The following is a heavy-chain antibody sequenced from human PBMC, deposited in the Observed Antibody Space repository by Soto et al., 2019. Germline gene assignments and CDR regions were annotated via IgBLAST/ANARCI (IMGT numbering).Heavy chain of an antibody. V-gene: IGHV1-18*01. D-gene: IGHD3-16*01. Sequence: QVQLVQSGDEVRKPGSSVKVSCKASGYIFVNYGIAWVRQAPGQGLEWMGWIRTYSGNTHYASKAQGRLTMTTDTSTDTDYMDLVSLTTDDTAVYYCAMVDNYVTPTPHDVWGQGATVTVSS. CDR3: AMVDNYVTPTPHDV. CDR2: IRTYSGNT. CDR1: GYIFVNYG. J-gene: IGHJ6*02.